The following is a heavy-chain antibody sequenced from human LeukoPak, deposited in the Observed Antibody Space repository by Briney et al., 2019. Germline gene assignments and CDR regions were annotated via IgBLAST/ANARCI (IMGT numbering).Heavy chain of an antibody. CDR1: GFTFSSYG. V-gene: IGHV3-30*02. J-gene: IGHJ3*02. CDR2: IRYDGSNK. Sequence: GGSLRLSCAASGFTFSSYGMHWVRQAPGKGLEWVAFIRYDGSNKYYADSVKGRFTISRDNSKNTLYLQMNSLRAEDTAVYYCAIQVGATLDAFDIWGQGTMVTVSS. D-gene: IGHD1-26*01. CDR3: AIQVGATLDAFDI.